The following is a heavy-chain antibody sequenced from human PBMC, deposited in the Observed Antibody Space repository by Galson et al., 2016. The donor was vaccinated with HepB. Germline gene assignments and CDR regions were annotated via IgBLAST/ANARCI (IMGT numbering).Heavy chain of an antibody. J-gene: IGHJ6*01. CDR2: IWYDGSSK. V-gene: IGHV3-33*01. CDR3: ARDAQQLLRGYYYGVDV. CDR1: GFTFSKYG. D-gene: IGHD1-1*01. Sequence: SLRLSCAASGFTFSKYGMHWVRQAPGKGLEWVAGIWYDGSSKNYADSVKGRFIIFRDNSRNTLYLEMNSLRAEDTAVYYCARDAQQLLRGYYYGVDVWGQGTTVTVSS.